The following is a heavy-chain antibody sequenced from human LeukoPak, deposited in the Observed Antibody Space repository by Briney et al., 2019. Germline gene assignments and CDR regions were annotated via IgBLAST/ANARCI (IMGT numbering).Heavy chain of an antibody. CDR3: AKIYGDYTNYYFDY. D-gene: IGHD4-17*01. CDR1: GFTFSSYA. J-gene: IGHJ4*02. CDR2: ISGSGGST. V-gene: IGHV3-23*01. Sequence: GGSLRLSSAASGFTFSSYAMSWVRQAPGKGLEWVSAISGSGGSTYYADSVKGRFTISRDNSKNTLYLQMNSLRAEDTAVYYCAKIYGDYTNYYFDYWGQGTLVTVSS.